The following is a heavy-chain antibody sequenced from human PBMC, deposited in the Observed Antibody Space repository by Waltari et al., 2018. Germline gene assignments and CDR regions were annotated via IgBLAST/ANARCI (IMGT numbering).Heavy chain of an antibody. D-gene: IGHD3-16*01. CDR1: GFTFSSYS. Sequence: EVQLVESGGGLVKPGGSLRLSCAASGFTFSSYSMNWVRQAPGKGLEWVSSISSSSSYIDYADSVKGRFTISRDNAKNSLYLQMNSLRAEDTAVYYCARVPGLGYFDYWGQGTLVTVSS. V-gene: IGHV3-21*01. J-gene: IGHJ4*02. CDR3: ARVPGLGYFDY. CDR2: ISSSSSYI.